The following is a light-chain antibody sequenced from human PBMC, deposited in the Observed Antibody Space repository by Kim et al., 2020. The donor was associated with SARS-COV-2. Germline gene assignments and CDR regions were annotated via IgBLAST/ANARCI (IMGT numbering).Light chain of an antibody. CDR2: AAS. J-gene: IGKJ2*01. V-gene: IGKV1-39*01. CDR3: QQSYSTHT. CDR1: QSISSY. Sequence: LSASVGDRVTITCRASQSISSYLNWYQQKPGKAPKLLIYAASSLQSGVPSRFSGSGSGTDFTLTISSLQPEDFATYYCQQSYSTHTFGQGTKLEIK.